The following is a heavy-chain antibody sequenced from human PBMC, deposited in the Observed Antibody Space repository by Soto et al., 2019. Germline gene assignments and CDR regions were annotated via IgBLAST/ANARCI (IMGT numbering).Heavy chain of an antibody. Sequence: PSQTLSLTCAISGDSVSSNSAAWNWIRQSPSRGLEWLGRTYYRSKWYNDYAVSVKSRITINPDTSKNQLSLQLNSVTPEDTAVYYCARGEVGGYSYGYNYYYGMDVWGQGTTVTVSS. V-gene: IGHV6-1*01. CDR1: GDSVSSNSAA. D-gene: IGHD5-18*01. J-gene: IGHJ6*02. CDR3: ARGEVGGYSYGYNYYYGMDV. CDR2: TYYRSKWYN.